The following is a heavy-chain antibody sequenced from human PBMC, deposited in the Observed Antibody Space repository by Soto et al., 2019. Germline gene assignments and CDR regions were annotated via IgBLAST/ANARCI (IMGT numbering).Heavy chain of an antibody. Sequence: VQLLESGGGLLQPGGSLRLSCAASGFTFSTYAMTWVRQAPGKGPEWVSSVSGSGGNTLYADSVKGRFTISRDNSKNTLYLQMNSLRAGDTAVYYWATGPATSGWYPPYYYGMDVWGQGTTVIVSS. CDR1: GFTFSTYA. D-gene: IGHD6-19*01. CDR2: VSGSGGNT. V-gene: IGHV3-23*01. J-gene: IGHJ6*02. CDR3: ATGPATSGWYPPYYYGMDV.